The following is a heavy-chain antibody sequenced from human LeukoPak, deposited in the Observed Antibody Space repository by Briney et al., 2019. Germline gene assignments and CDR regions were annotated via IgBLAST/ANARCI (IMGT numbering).Heavy chain of an antibody. CDR2: ISCFSGGT. V-gene: IGHV3-23*01. CDR3: AKVMGPQYFDTSGSSRAFDY. D-gene: IGHD3-22*01. Sequence: SGGSLRLSCAASGFTFSSYGMHWVRQAPGKGLEWVSAISCFSGGTYYVDSVKGRFTISRDDSKNTLYLQMNSLRADDTAVYFCAKVMGPQYFDTSGSSRAFDYWGQGTLVTVSS. CDR1: GFTFSSYG. J-gene: IGHJ4*02.